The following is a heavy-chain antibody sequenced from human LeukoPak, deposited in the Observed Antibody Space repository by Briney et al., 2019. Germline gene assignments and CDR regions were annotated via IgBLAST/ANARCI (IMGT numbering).Heavy chain of an antibody. V-gene: IGHV4-59*01. D-gene: IGHD1-26*01. CDR3: ARLPGGVGATD. Sequence: PSETLSLTCTVSGGSISSYYWSWIRQPPGKGLEWIGYIYYSGSTNYNPSPKSRVTISVDTSKNQFSLKLSSVTAADTAVYYCARLPGGVGATDWGQGTLVTVSS. J-gene: IGHJ4*02. CDR2: IYYSGST. CDR1: GGSISSYY.